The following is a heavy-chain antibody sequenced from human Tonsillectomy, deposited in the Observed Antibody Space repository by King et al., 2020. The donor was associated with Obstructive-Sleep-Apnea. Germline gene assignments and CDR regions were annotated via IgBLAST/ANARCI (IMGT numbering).Heavy chain of an antibody. CDR2: IYWNDDE. V-gene: IGHV2-5*01. J-gene: IGHJ5*01. D-gene: IGHD3-10*01. Sequence: VTLKESGPTLVKPTQTLTLTCTFSGFSLSTTGVGVGWIRQPPGKALEWLALIYWNDDERYSPFLKTSLTITKGTSKNQVVLIMTNVDPVDTATYYCARSQRPMLRGIITSNWFDSWGQGTLVTVSS. CDR1: GFSLSTTGVG. CDR3: ARSQRPMLRGIITSNWFDS.